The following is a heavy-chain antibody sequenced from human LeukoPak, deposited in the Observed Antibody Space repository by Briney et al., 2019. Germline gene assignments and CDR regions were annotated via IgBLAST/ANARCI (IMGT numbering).Heavy chain of an antibody. CDR2: ISYDGSNK. CDR3: AKAASSSWPSYYYGMDV. CDR1: GFTFSSYA. Sequence: GGSLRLSCAASGFTFSSYAMHWVRQAPGKGLEWVAVISYDGSNKYYADSVKGRFTISRDNSKNTVYLQMSSLRVDDTAVYYCAKAASSSWPSYYYGMDVWGQGTTVTVSS. J-gene: IGHJ6*02. D-gene: IGHD6-13*01. V-gene: IGHV3-30-3*01.